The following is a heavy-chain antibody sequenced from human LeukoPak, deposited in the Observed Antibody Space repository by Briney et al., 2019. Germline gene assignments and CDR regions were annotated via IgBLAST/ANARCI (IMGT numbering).Heavy chain of an antibody. D-gene: IGHD3-10*01. J-gene: IGHJ6*02. Sequence: PSETLSLTCTVSGYSISSGYYWGWIRQPPGKGLEWIGSIYHSGSTYYNPSLKSRVTISVDTSKNQFSLKLSPVTAADTAVYYCARDRGPYGMDVWGQGTTVTVSS. CDR1: GYSISSGYY. CDR2: IYHSGST. CDR3: ARDRGPYGMDV. V-gene: IGHV4-38-2*02.